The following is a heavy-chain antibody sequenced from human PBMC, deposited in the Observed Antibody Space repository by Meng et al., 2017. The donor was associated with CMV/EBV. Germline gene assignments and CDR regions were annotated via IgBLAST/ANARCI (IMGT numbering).Heavy chain of an antibody. J-gene: IGHJ4*02. CDR2: ISGSGDGT. D-gene: IGHD3-10*01. Sequence: GGSLRLSCAASGFIFSNYGMTWVRQGPGKRLEWVSAISGSGDGTHFAESVKGRFTISRDNTQHTLYRQMNSLRAEDTAVYYCAKVPGSLYLRSYYFDYWGQGILVTVSS. V-gene: IGHV3-23*01. CDR3: AKVPGSLYLRSYYFDY. CDR1: GFIFSNYG.